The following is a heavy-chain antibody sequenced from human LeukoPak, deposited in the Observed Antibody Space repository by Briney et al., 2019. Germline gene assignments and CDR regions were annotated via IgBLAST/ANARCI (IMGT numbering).Heavy chain of an antibody. Sequence: GGSLRLSCAASGFPFSTYDMSWGRQAPGKGLEWVSVIFNSDGSTYYADSVKGRFTISRDNSKNTLYLQMNSLRAEDTAVYCCAKGAHFDYWGQGTLVTVSS. J-gene: IGHJ4*02. CDR1: GFPFSTYD. CDR3: AKGAHFDY. CDR2: IFNSDGST. V-gene: IGHV3-23*01.